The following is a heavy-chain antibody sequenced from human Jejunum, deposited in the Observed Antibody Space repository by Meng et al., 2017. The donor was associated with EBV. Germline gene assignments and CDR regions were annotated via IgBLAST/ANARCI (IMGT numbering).Heavy chain of an antibody. V-gene: IGHV3-23*01. CDR3: AKLLKY. CDR1: GFTFSSSA. CDR2: ISGSAGST. Sequence: VQLLEPGGVSVQPGGSLRLSCAAFGFTFSSSAMSWVRQAPGKGLEWVSVISGSAGSTYYADSVKGRFTISRDTSNNTLYLQMNSLRAEDTAIYYCAKLLKYWGQGTLVTVSS. J-gene: IGHJ4*02.